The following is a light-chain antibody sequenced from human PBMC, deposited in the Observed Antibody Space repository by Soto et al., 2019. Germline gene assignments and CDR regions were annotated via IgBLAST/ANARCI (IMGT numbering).Light chain of an antibody. J-gene: IGKJ1*01. CDR3: QQYNTYWT. CDR1: QGISNY. Sequence: DIQMTQSPSSLSASVGDRVTITCRASQGISNYLAWYQHKPGKAPQLLIYDASVLETGVPSRFSGSGSGTEFTLAISGLQSDDFATYSCQQYNTYWTFGPGTKVDIK. CDR2: DAS. V-gene: IGKV1-5*01.